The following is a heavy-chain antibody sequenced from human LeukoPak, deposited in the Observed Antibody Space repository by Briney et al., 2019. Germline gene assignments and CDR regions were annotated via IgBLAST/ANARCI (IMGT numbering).Heavy chain of an antibody. CDR2: IIPIFGTA. V-gene: IGHV1-69*06. CDR3: ARFPAYSSSYHDY. J-gene: IGHJ4*02. Sequence: ASVKVSCKASGGTFSSYAISWVRQAPGQGLEWMGGIIPIFGTANYAQKFQGRVTITADKSTSTAYMELSSLRSEDTAVYYCARFPAYSSSYHDYWGQGTLVTVSS. CDR1: GGTFSSYA. D-gene: IGHD6-6*01.